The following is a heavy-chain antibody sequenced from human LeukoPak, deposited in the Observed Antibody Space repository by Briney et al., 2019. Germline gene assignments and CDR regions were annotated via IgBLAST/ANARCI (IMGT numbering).Heavy chain of an antibody. CDR3: ARGPFVVVAAGGGDY. Sequence: ASVKVSCKASGYTFTGYYMHWVRQAPGQGLEWMGWINPNSGGTNYAQKFQGWVTMTRDTSISTAYMELSRLRSDDTAVYYCARGPFVVVAAGGGDYWGQGTLVTVSS. D-gene: IGHD2-2*01. CDR1: GYTFTGYY. J-gene: IGHJ4*02. V-gene: IGHV1-2*04. CDR2: INPNSGGT.